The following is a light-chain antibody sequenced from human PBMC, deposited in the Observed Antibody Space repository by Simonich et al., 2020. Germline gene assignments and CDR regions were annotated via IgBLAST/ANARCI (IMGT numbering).Light chain of an antibody. Sequence: QLVLTQSPSASASLGASVKLTCTLSSGHSSYAIAWHQQQPEKGPRYLMKLNSNGSHSKGYGVPDRFSGSSSGAERYLPISSLQSEDEADYYCQTWGTGIVFGGGTKLTVL. V-gene: IGLV4-69*01. CDR2: LNSNGSH. CDR1: SGHSSYA. CDR3: QTWGTGIV. J-gene: IGLJ3*02.